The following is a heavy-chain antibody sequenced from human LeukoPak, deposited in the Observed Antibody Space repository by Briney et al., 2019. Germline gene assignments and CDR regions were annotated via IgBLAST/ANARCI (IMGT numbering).Heavy chain of an antibody. D-gene: IGHD3-10*01. CDR2: ISYDGSNK. J-gene: IGHJ4*02. CDR1: GFTFSSYG. V-gene: IGHV3-30*03. Sequence: GGSLRLSCAASGFTFSSYGMHWVRQAPGKGLEWVAVISYDGSNKYYADSVKGRFTISRDNSKNTLYLQMNSLRAEDTAVYYCARESGSYYNSFDYWGQGTLVTVSS. CDR3: ARESGSYYNSFDY.